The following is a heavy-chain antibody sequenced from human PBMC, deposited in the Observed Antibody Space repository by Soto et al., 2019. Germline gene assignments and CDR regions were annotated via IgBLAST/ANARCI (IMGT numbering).Heavy chain of an antibody. Sequence: ASVKVSCKASGYTFTSYGISWVRQAPGQGLEWMGWISAYNGNTNYAQKLQGRVTMTTDTSTSTAYMELRSLRSDDTAVEYCARDRGRYYHYDMDVWGKGTMVTVSS. CDR3: ARDRGRYYHYDMDV. J-gene: IGHJ6*03. V-gene: IGHV1-18*01. CDR1: GYTFTSYG. CDR2: ISAYNGNT. D-gene: IGHD1-26*01.